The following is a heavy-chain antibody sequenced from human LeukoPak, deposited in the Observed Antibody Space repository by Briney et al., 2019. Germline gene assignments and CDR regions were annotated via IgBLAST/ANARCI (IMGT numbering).Heavy chain of an antibody. Sequence: GGSLRLSCAASGFTFSSYSMNWVRQAPGKGLEWVSSISSSSSSYIYYADSVKGRFTISRDNAKNSLYLQMNSLRAEDTAVYYCARDPPLGVPAAIEFDYWGQGTLVTVSS. V-gene: IGHV3-21*01. CDR2: ISSSSSSYI. J-gene: IGHJ4*02. CDR1: GFTFSSYS. D-gene: IGHD2-2*02. CDR3: ARDPPLGVPAAIEFDY.